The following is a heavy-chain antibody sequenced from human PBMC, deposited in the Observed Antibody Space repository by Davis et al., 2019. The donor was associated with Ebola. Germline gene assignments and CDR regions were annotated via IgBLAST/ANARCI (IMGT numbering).Heavy chain of an antibody. V-gene: IGHV1-46*01. CDR3: ARTFVGGWLFDY. CDR2: INPNDGRT. J-gene: IGHJ4*02. D-gene: IGHD1-26*01. Sequence: AASVKVSCKASGYTFTNYYMHWVRQAPGQGLEWMGMINPNDGRTIYAQKFQGRVTVTRDTSASTAYMELSSLRSEDTAVYYCARTFVGGWLFDYWGQGTLVTVSS. CDR1: GYTFTNYY.